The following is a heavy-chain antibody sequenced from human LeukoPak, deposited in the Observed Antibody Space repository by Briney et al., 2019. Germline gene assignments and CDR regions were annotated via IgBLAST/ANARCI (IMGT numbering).Heavy chain of an antibody. CDR1: GFTFDDYA. D-gene: IGHD3-22*01. CDR3: AKGSITMIVVPYYFDY. Sequence: GGSLRLSCAASGFTFDDYAMHGVRQAPGKGLEWVSGISWNSGSIGYADSVKGRFTISRDNAKNSLYLQMNSLRAEDTALYYCAKGSITMIVVPYYFDYWGQGTLVTVSS. CDR2: ISWNSGSI. V-gene: IGHV3-9*01. J-gene: IGHJ4*02.